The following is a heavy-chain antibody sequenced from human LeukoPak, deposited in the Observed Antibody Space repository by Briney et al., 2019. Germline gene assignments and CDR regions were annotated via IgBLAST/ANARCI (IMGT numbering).Heavy chain of an antibody. CDR2: INHSGST. CDR3: ARLTRTMSLGIDY. D-gene: IGHD3-10*02. Sequence: PSETLSLTCAVYGGSFSGYYWSWIRQPPGKGLEWIGEINHSGSTNYNPSLKSRVTISADTSKNQFSLKLSSVTAADTAVYYCARLTRTMSLGIDYWGQGTLVTVSS. J-gene: IGHJ4*02. CDR1: GGSFSGYY. V-gene: IGHV4-34*01.